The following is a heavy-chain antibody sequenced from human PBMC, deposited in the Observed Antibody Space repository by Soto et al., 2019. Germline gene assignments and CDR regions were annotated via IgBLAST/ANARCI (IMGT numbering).Heavy chain of an antibody. J-gene: IGHJ5*02. CDR3: ARRNYDDSNWFDP. CDR1: GGSISSSSYY. D-gene: IGHD3-22*01. CDR2: IYYSGST. Sequence: SETLSLTCTVSGGSISSSSYYWGWIRQPPGKGLEWIGSIYYSGSTYYNPSLKSRVTISVDTSKNQFSLKLSSVTAADTAVYYCARRNYDDSNWFDPWGQGTLVTVSS. V-gene: IGHV4-39*01.